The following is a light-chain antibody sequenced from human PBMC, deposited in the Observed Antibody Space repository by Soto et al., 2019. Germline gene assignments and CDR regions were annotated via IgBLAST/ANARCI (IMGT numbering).Light chain of an antibody. V-gene: IGKV3-20*01. CDR2: GAS. Sequence: EIVLTQSPGTLSLSPGERATLSCRASQTVSSGYLAWYQQKPGQAPRLLIYGASSRATGIPHRFSGSGNGTGFTLPISRLEPEDFAGYSWQHYGHSPYTFGPGTKLELK. J-gene: IGKJ2*01. CDR3: QHYGHSPYT. CDR1: QTVSSGY.